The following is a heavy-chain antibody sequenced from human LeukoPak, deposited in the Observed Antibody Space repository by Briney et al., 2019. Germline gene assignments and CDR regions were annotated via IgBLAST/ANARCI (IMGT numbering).Heavy chain of an antibody. CDR2: IGRGSSPI. CDR3: TRDQAYSFDY. J-gene: IGHJ4*02. Sequence: GGCLRLACAASGFTFSAYSMNWVRQDPEEGLEWVSYIGRGSSPIYYADSVKGRFTISRDNAKNSLYLQMDSLRAEDTAVYYCTRDQAYSFDYWGQGTLVTVSS. CDR1: GFTFSAYS. D-gene: IGHD4-11*01. V-gene: IGHV3-48*01.